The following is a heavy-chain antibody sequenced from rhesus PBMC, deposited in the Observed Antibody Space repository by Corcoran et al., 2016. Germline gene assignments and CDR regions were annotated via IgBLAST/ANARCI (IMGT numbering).Heavy chain of an antibody. CDR3: ASGLAYYFDY. Sequence: QLQLQESGPGLVKPSETLSVTCAVSGGSISSSYWSWIRQAPGKGVGWIGYIYGSGSRTNSNPSLKRRVTLSVDTSKTQLSLKLSSVTAAETAVYYCASGLAYYFDYWGRGVLVTVSS. J-gene: IGHJ4*01. V-gene: IGHV4-169*02. CDR1: GGSISSSY. CDR2: IYGSGSRT. D-gene: IGHD6-31*01.